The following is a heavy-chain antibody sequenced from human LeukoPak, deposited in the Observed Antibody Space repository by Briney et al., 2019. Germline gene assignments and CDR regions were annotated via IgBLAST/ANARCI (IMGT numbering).Heavy chain of an antibody. CDR1: GYTFTNYG. Sequence: SVKVSCKSSGYTFTNYGIGWVRQAPGQGLGGVGWISAYNGNTNYAQKLQGRVTMTTDISTNTAYMDLRSLRSDDTAVYYCARWGADSSPPNWGQGTLVTVSS. V-gene: IGHV1-18*01. J-gene: IGHJ4*02. D-gene: IGHD6-13*01. CDR3: ARWGADSSPPN. CDR2: ISAYNGNT.